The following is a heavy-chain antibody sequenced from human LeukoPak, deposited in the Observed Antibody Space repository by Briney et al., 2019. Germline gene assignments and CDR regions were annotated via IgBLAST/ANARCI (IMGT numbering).Heavy chain of an antibody. V-gene: IGHV4-39*07. D-gene: IGHD1-26*01. Sequence: SETLSLTCTVSGGSISSSSYYWGWIRQPPGKGLEWIGSIYYSGSTYYNPSLKSRVTISVDTSKNQFSLKLSSVTAADTAVYYCARLYSGSRIDYWGQGTLVTVSS. CDR2: IYYSGST. J-gene: IGHJ4*02. CDR3: ARLYSGSRIDY. CDR1: GGSISSSSYY.